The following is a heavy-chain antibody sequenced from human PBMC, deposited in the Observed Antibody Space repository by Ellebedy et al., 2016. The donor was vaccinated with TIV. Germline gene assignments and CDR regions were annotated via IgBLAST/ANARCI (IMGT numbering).Heavy chain of an antibody. CDR2: IYQDGSTQ. J-gene: IGHJ5*02. CDR1: GFSFRSYW. CDR3: ARRGSYGDYAVQVNSWFDP. D-gene: IGHD3-16*01. V-gene: IGHV3-7*01. Sequence: GGSLRLSCVASGFSFRSYWMSWVRQAPGKGLEWVANIYQDGSTQHYVDSVKGRFTISRDNAKNSLFLQMNSLRVEDTAVYYCARRGSYGDYAVQVNSWFDPWGQGTLVTVSS.